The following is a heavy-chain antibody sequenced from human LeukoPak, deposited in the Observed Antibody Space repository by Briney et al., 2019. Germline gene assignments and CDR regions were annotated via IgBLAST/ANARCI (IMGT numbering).Heavy chain of an antibody. CDR2: SST. CDR1: GFTFSSYA. V-gene: IGHV3-23*01. CDR3: AKDRGAAAGRFLFDY. D-gene: IGHD6-13*01. Sequence: GGSLRLSCAASGFTFSSYAMSWVRQAPGKGLEWVSASSTYYADSVKGRFTISRDNSKNTLYVQMNSLRAEDTAVYYCAKDRGAAAGRFLFDYWGQGTLVTVSS. J-gene: IGHJ4*02.